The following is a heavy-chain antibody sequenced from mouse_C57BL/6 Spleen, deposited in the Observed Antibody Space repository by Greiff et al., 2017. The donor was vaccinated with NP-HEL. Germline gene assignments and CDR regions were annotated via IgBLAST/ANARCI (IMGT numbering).Heavy chain of an antibody. CDR1: GYTFTSYW. Sequence: QVQLKQPGAELVKPGASVKMSCKASGYTFTSYWITWVKQRPGQGLEWIGDIYPGSGSTNYNEKVKSKATLTVDTSSSTAYMQISSLTSEDSAVYYCARYDGNVYYYAMDYWGQGTSVTVSS. V-gene: IGHV1-55*01. CDR3: ARYDGNVYYYAMDY. D-gene: IGHD2-3*01. J-gene: IGHJ4*01. CDR2: IYPGSGST.